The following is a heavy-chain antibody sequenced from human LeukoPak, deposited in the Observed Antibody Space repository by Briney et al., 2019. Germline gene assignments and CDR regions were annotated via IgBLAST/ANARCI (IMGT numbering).Heavy chain of an antibody. V-gene: IGHV4-59*11. CDR3: ARGGVLKSVDY. CDR1: GFTFSDHY. D-gene: IGHD3-16*01. CDR2: VYDIGST. J-gene: IGHJ4*02. Sequence: GSLRLSCAASGFTFSDHYMDWIRQTPGKGLEWIGYVYDIGSTKYNPSLKSRVTISVDTSKNQFSLRLSSVTAADTAVYYCARGGVLKSVDYWGQGTLVAVSS.